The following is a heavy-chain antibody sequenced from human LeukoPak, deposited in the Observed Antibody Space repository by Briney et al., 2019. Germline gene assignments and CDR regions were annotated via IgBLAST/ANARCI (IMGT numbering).Heavy chain of an antibody. CDR1: GGTFTDSA. CDR2: IVPSIGAT. Sequence: ASVKVSCKASGGTFTDSAFGWVRQAPGQRPEWMGRIVPSIGATNYAERFKDRVTLTAETSTTTVHLEVSSLRSEDTAMYYCVRVVSESGARYFDVWGRGTLVTVSS. J-gene: IGHJ2*01. V-gene: IGHV1-69*04. CDR3: VRVVSESGARYFDV. D-gene: IGHD7-27*01.